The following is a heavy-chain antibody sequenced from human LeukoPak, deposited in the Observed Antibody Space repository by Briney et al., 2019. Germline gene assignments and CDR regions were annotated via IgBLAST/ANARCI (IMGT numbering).Heavy chain of an antibody. CDR3: ARDRSYYYDSSGNFDY. J-gene: IGHJ4*02. D-gene: IGHD3-22*01. CDR2: IYHSGST. CDR1: GGSISSSNW. V-gene: IGHV4-4*02. Sequence: PSGTPSLTCAVSGGSISSSNWWSWVRQPPGKGLEWIGEIYHSGSTNYNPSLKSRVTISVDKSKNQFSLKLSSVTAADTAVYYCARDRSYYYDSSGNFDYWGQGTLVTVSS.